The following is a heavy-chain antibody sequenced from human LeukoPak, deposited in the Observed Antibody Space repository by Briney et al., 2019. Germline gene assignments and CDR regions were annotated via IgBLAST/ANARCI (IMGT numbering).Heavy chain of an antibody. J-gene: IGHJ4*02. CDR2: ISNDGSNQ. Sequence: AGSLRLSCAASGFTFSNYALHWVRQAPGKGLEWVAVISNDGSNQYYADSVKGRFTVSRDNSKSTLYLQMNRLRGEDTAVDNCARYGGFLDYWGQGTLVTVSS. CDR1: GFTFSNYA. CDR3: ARYGGFLDY. D-gene: IGHD3-16*01. V-gene: IGHV3-30*04.